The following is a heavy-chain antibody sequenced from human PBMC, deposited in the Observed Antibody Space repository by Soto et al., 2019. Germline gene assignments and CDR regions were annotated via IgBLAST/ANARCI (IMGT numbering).Heavy chain of an antibody. CDR2: TWHDETNK. CDR3: ARDLGYNSGHPFDY. D-gene: IGHD1-20*01. Sequence: GGSLMLSCAASGFTFRSYNMHWVRQAPGKGLEWVALTWHDETNKYYADSVKGRFTISRDNSRNTLYLQMNSLRAEDTAVYYCARDLGYNSGHPFDYWGQGTQVTVSS. J-gene: IGHJ4*02. CDR1: GFTFRSYN. V-gene: IGHV3-33*01.